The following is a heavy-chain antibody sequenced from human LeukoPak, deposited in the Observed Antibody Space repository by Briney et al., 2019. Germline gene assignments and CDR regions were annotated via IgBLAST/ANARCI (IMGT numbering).Heavy chain of an antibody. V-gene: IGHV4-34*01. CDR1: GGSFSGYY. CDR2: INHSGST. CDR3: AREVDTAKFDP. Sequence: PSETLSLTCAVYGGSFSGYYWSWIRQPPGKGLEWIGEINHSGSTNYNPSLKSRVTISVDTSKNQFSLKLSSVTAADTAVYYCAREVDTAKFDPWGQGTLVTVSS. J-gene: IGHJ5*02. D-gene: IGHD5-18*01.